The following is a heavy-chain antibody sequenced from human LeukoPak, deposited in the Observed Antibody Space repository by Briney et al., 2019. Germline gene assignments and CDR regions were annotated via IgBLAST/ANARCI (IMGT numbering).Heavy chain of an antibody. J-gene: IGHJ6*02. CDR1: GGSFSGYY. CDR3: AHSSGWYPYYYGMDV. D-gene: IGHD6-19*01. CDR2: INHSGST. Sequence: PSETLSLTCAVYGGSFSGYYWSWIRQPPGKGLEWIGEINHSGSTSYNPSLKSRVTISVDTSKNQFSLKLSSVTAADTAVYYCAHSSGWYPYYYGMDVWGQGTTVTVSS. V-gene: IGHV4-34*01.